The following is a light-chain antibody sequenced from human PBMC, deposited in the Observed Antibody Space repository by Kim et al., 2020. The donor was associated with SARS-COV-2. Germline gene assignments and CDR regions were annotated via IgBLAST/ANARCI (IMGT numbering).Light chain of an antibody. CDR1: HRISTS. J-gene: IGKJ1*01. V-gene: IGKV1-5*01. Sequence: SVGDRVTPSRRGSHRISTSFAWYQKRPGNAPTLLIYVAPRPESGVPQRGRGTVAGTEFTLTTRTLQPDDFVPYYSQHYDKSAQTFGPGTKVDIK. CDR3: QHYDKSAQT. CDR2: VAP.